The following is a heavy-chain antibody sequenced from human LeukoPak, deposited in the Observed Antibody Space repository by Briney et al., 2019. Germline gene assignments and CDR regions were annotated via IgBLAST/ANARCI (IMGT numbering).Heavy chain of an antibody. CDR3: ARRHSSGWFYY. Sequence: PSETLSLTCTISSGSISSSSYYWGWIRQPPGRGLEWIGNIYRSGSTSYNPSLKSRVTISVDTSKNQFSLKVNSVTAADTAVYYCARRHSSGWFYYWGQGTLVTVSS. V-gene: IGHV4-39*07. CDR1: SGSISSSSYY. CDR2: IYRSGST. D-gene: IGHD6-19*01. J-gene: IGHJ4*02.